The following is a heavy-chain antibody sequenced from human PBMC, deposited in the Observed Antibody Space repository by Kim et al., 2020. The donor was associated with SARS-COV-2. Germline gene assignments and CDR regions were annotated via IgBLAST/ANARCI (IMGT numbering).Heavy chain of an antibody. Sequence: GGSLRLSCAASGFTFSSYGMHWVRQAPGKGLEWVAVIWYDGSTKYYADSVKGRFTISRDNSRNTLYLQMHSLRAEDTAVYYCARDVTGYSCGPSCYWGEG. CDR2: IWYDGSTK. V-gene: IGHV3-33*01. CDR1: GFTFSSYG. J-gene: IGHJ4*02. D-gene: IGHD6-19*01. CDR3: ARDVTGYSCGPSCY.